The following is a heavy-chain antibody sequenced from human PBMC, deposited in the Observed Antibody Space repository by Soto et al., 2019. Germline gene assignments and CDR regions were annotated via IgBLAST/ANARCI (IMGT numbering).Heavy chain of an antibody. J-gene: IGHJ4*02. Sequence: ASVKVSCKASGYTFINYYMHWVRQAPGQGFEWMGRISPKSGGTNYAQKFQGRVSMTWDTSLKTAYMELSSLMSEDTAVYYCATLRASIAVAGETEYYFDYWGQGTLVTVSS. CDR1: GYTFINYY. D-gene: IGHD6-19*01. CDR2: ISPKSGGT. CDR3: ATLRASIAVAGETEYYFDY. V-gene: IGHV1-2*02.